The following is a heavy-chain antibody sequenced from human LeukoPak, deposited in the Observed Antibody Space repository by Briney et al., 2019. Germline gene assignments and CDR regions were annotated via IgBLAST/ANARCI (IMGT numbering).Heavy chain of an antibody. J-gene: IGHJ4*02. V-gene: IGHV4-39*07. CDR1: GGSISTSNYY. D-gene: IGHD6-6*01. CDR2: IFYSGST. Sequence: SETLSLTCTVSGGSISTSNYYWGWIRQPPGKGLEWIGNIFYSGSTYYSPSLKSRVTISVDTSKNQFSLKLSSVTAADTAVYYCARYNSSGDFDYWGQGTLVTVSS. CDR3: ARYNSSGDFDY.